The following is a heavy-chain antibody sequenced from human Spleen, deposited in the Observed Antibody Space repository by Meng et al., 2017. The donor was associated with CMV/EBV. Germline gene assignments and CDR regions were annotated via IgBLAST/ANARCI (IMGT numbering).Heavy chain of an antibody. Sequence: SETLSLTCVASGYSMKWVRQAPGKGLEWMGSLYHSGNTYYNPSLKSRVTISVDTSENQISLKLRSVTAADTAVYYCVLNLQVQTLFDYWGQGTLVTVSS. CDR3: VLNLQVQTLFDY. CDR2: LYHSGNT. D-gene: IGHD2/OR15-2a*01. V-gene: IGHV4-38-2*01. CDR1: GYSMK. J-gene: IGHJ4*02.